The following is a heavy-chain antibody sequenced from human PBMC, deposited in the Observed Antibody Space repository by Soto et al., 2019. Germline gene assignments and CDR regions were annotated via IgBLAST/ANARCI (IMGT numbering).Heavy chain of an antibody. CDR1: GGSFSTYA. Sequence: QVHLVQSGAEVKKPGSSVKVSCKASGGSFSTYAIDWVRQAPGQGLEWMGGIIPVFGTTTYAQEFQGRITITADESTCTAYMQLSSLRSEDTAVYYCARDNNANNFPFVFDSWGQGTLVTVSS. D-gene: IGHD1-20*01. CDR3: ARDNNANNFPFVFDS. CDR2: IIPVFGTT. V-gene: IGHV1-69*01. J-gene: IGHJ4*02.